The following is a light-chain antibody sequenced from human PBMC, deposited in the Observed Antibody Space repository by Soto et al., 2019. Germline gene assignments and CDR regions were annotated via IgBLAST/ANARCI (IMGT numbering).Light chain of an antibody. V-gene: IGKV1-5*03. CDR1: QSISSR. Sequence: DIQMTQSPSTLSASGGDRVTITCRASQSISSRLAWYQQKPGKAPKLLIYKASSLESGVPSRFSGSGSGTEFTLTISSLQPDDFATYYCQQYNSYAYTFGQGTKLEIK. J-gene: IGKJ2*01. CDR3: QQYNSYAYT. CDR2: KAS.